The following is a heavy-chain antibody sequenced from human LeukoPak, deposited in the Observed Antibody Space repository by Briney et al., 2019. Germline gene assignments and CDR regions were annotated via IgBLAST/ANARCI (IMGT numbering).Heavy chain of an antibody. D-gene: IGHD3-9*01. CDR1: GYTFTSYD. Sequence: ASVKVSCKASGYTFTSYDINWVRQATGQGLEWMGWMNPNSGNTGYAQKFQGRVTMTRNTSISTAYMELSSLRSEDTAVYYCAREGKYYDILTGYYRYNWFDPWGQGTLVTVSS. CDR2: MNPNSGNT. J-gene: IGHJ5*02. V-gene: IGHV1-8*01. CDR3: AREGKYYDILTGYYRYNWFDP.